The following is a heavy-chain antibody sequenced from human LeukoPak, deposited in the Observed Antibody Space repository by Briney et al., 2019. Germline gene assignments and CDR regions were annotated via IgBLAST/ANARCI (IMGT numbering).Heavy chain of an antibody. J-gene: IGHJ4*02. V-gene: IGHV3-7*04. D-gene: IGHD3-22*01. Sequence: PGGSLRLACAASGFSFGTYWMTWVRQAPGKGLEWVANIKLDGSEEYYEDSVKGRFTISRGNAKNSLFLQMNSLRAEDTAVYYCARDRSDYYDDSGYKPLDYWGQGTLVTVSS. CDR2: IKLDGSEE. CDR3: ARDRSDYYDDSGYKPLDY. CDR1: GFSFGTYW.